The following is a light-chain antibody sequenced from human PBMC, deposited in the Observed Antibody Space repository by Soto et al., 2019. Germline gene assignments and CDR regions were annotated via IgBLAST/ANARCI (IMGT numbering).Light chain of an antibody. V-gene: IGKV3-20*01. CDR2: GAS. Sequence: EIVLTQSPGTLSLSPGERATLSCRASQSVSSSYLAWYQQKPGQAPRLLIYGASSRATGIPDRFSGSGSGTDFTLTISRLEPEDFAVYYCQQYGCSPWTFGRGTKVEIK. CDR1: QSVSSSY. J-gene: IGKJ1*01. CDR3: QQYGCSPWT.